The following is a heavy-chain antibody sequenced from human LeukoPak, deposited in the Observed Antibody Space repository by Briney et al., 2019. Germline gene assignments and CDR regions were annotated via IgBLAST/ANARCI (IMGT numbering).Heavy chain of an antibody. CDR1: GFTFSSYW. V-gene: IGHV3-7*01. CDR3: ARVGGYCSGGSCYSYYYGMDV. Sequence: GGPLRLSCAASGFTFSSYWMSWVRQAPGKGLEWVANIKQDGSEKYYVDSVKGRFTISRDNAKNSLYLQMNSLRAEDTAVYYCARVGGYCSGGSCYSYYYGMDVWGQGTTVTVSS. J-gene: IGHJ6*02. D-gene: IGHD2-15*01. CDR2: IKQDGSEK.